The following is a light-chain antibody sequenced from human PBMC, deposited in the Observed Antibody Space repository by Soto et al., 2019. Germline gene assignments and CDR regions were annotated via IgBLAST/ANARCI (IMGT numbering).Light chain of an antibody. Sequence: DIQMTQSPSSLSASVGDRVTITCRASQTITNYLNWYQQKPGRAPKLLIFSASTLLSGVPSRFTGGGSGTDFTLTIDSLLPEDFANYYCQQSYSSPWTFGQGTKVEIK. CDR2: SAS. J-gene: IGKJ1*01. V-gene: IGKV1-39*01. CDR1: QTITNY. CDR3: QQSYSSPWT.